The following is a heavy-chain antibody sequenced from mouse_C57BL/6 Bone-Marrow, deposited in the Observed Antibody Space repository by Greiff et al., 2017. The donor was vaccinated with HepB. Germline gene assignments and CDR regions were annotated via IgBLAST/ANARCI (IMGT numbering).Heavy chain of an antibody. V-gene: IGHV5-16*01. J-gene: IGHJ4*01. Sequence: EVQWVESEGGLVQPGSSMKLSCTASGFTFSDYYMAWVRQVPEKGLEWVANINYDGSSTYYLDSLKSRFIISRDNAKNILYLQMSSLKSEDTATYYCARDYVPYAMDYWGQGTSVTVSS. D-gene: IGHD2-12*01. CDR1: GFTFSDYY. CDR3: ARDYVPYAMDY. CDR2: INYDGSST.